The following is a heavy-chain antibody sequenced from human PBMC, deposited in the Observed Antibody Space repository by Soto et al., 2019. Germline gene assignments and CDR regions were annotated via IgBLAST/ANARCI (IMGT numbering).Heavy chain of an antibody. CDR2: IYWSDNE. CDR1: GFSLSTPGMG. J-gene: IGHJ4*02. V-gene: IGHV2-5*04. CDR3: VHCIRGWYEPFDN. D-gene: IGHD6-19*01. Sequence: QITLKESGPTLVQPTQTLTLTCTFSGFSLSTPGMGVGWIRQPPGKALEWLAVIYWSDNEYHSPSLKTRLTITKDTSKNQVVLTMTNMDPVDTGTYYCVHCIRGWYEPFDNGGQGTLVTVSS.